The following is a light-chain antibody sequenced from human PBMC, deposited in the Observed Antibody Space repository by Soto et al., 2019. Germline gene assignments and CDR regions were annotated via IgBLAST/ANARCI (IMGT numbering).Light chain of an antibody. Sequence: QSVLTQPPSASGTPGQRVTISCSGSSSNIGSNYVYWYQQLPGTAPKRLIYSNNQRPSGVPDRLSGSKSGTSASLAISGLRSEDEADYYCAAWDDSLSGVVFGGGTKLTVL. V-gene: IGLV1-47*02. CDR1: SSNIGSNY. CDR3: AAWDDSLSGVV. CDR2: SNN. J-gene: IGLJ2*01.